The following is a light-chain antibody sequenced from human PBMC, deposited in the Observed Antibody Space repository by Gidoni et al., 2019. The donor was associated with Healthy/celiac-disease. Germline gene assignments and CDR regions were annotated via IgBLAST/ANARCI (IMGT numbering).Light chain of an antibody. CDR2: DAS. CDR1: QSISSW. CDR3: QQYNSFPYT. Sequence: DIQMTQSPSTLSASVGDSVTITCRASQSISSWLAWYQQKPGKAPKLLIYDASSLESGVPSRFSGSGSGTEFTLTISSLQPDDFATYYCQQYNSFPYTFXQXTKLEIK. V-gene: IGKV1-5*01. J-gene: IGKJ2*01.